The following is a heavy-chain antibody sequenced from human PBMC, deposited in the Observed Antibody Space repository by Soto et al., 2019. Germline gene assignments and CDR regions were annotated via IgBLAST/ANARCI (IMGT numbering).Heavy chain of an antibody. CDR1: GFTFSAYG. D-gene: IGHD2-21*02. Sequence: QVQLVESGGGVVQPGRSLRLSCAATGFTFSAYGIHWVRQAPGKVLELVATISFDSRDKLYVDSMNGRLTISRENSRNTVYLKMDSLRAEDRAVYHCARVCGGDCGNAFDVWGQGTVVAVSP. CDR3: ARVCGGDCGNAFDV. CDR2: ISFDSRDK. J-gene: IGHJ3*01. V-gene: IGHV3-33*05.